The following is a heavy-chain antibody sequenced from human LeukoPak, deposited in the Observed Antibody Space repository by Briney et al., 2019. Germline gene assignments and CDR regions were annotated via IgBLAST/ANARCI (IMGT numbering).Heavy chain of an antibody. Sequence: PSETLSLTCTVSGGSISKYYWSWIRQPPGEGLEWIGYIYYSGSTNYNPSLKSRVTISIDTSKNQFSLNLTSVTAADTAVYYCARGGLGGITAYSNYLFDYWGQGTLVTVSS. CDR1: GGSISKYY. CDR2: IYYSGST. V-gene: IGHV4-59*08. J-gene: IGHJ4*02. D-gene: IGHD4-11*01. CDR3: ARGGLGGITAYSNYLFDY.